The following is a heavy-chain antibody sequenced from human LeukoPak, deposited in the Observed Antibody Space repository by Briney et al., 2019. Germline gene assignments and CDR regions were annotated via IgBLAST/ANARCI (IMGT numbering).Heavy chain of an antibody. CDR1: GGSITSYY. D-gene: IGHD6-13*01. CDR2: MYYSGNS. CDR3: ASYSNSWYYFDY. V-gene: IGHV4-59*01. J-gene: IGHJ4*02. Sequence: SETLSLTCTVSGGSITSYYWSWIRQPPGKGLEWIGYMYYSGNSYYNPSLKSRVTISVDTSENQFSLKLSSMTAADTAMYYCASYSNSWYYFDYWGQGTLVTVSS.